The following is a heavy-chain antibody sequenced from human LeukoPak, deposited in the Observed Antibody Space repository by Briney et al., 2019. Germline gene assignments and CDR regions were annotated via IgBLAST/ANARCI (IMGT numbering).Heavy chain of an antibody. CDR3: ARAYSSSWYAYYYYYYYYMDV. V-gene: IGHV1-46*01. Sequence: ASVKVSCKASGYTFTNYYMHWVRQAPGQGLEWMGIINPSGGSTNYAQKLQGRVTMTTDTSTSTAYMELRSLRSDDTAVYYCARAYSSSWYAYYYYYYYYMDVWGKGTTVTISS. CDR2: INPSGGST. CDR1: GYTFTNYY. J-gene: IGHJ6*03. D-gene: IGHD6-13*01.